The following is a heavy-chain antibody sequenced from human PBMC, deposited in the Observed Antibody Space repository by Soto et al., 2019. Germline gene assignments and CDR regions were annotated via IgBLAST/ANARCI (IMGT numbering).Heavy chain of an antibody. J-gene: IGHJ4*02. V-gene: IGHV1-3*01. D-gene: IGHD6-19*01. CDR2: INAGNGNT. Sequence: QVQLVQSGAEVKKPGASVKVSCKASGYTFTSYAMHWVRQAPGQRLEWMGWINAGNGNTKYSQKFQGRVTITRDTXAXTXXXXXSSXXXEDTTVYYCARDLGGWTDYWGQGTLVTVSS. CDR1: GYTFTSYA. CDR3: ARDLGGWTDY.